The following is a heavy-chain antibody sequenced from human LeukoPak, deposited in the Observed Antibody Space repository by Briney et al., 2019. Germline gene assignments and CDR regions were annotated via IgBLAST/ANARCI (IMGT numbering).Heavy chain of an antibody. J-gene: IGHJ4*02. CDR1: GFTFSSYG. CDR3: ARQYSSTWYAGYYFDY. V-gene: IGHV3-30*19. CDR2: ISYDGINK. Sequence: GGSLRLSCAASGFTFSSYGMHWVRQTPGKGLEWVAVISYDGINKDYAESAKGRFTISRDTSTNTLYLQMNSLRPEDTAVYFCARQYSSTWYAGYYFDYWGQGTLVTVSS. D-gene: IGHD6-13*01.